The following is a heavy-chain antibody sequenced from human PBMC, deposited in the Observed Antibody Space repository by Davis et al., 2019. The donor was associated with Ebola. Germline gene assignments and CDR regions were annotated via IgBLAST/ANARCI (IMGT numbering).Heavy chain of an antibody. CDR3: AKYASFYYAVGSNWFDP. J-gene: IGHJ5*02. D-gene: IGHD3-10*01. CDR2: ISSSSSTI. CDR1: GFTFSSYS. Sequence: GESLKISCAASGFTFSSYSMNWVRQAPGKGLEWVSYISSSSSTIYYADSVKSRFTISRDNSKNTLYLQMNSLRAEDTAVYYCAKYASFYYAVGSNWFDPWGQGTLVTVSS. V-gene: IGHV3-48*01.